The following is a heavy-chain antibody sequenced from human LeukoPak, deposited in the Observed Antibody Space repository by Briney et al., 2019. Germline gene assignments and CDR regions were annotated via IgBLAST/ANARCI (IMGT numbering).Heavy chain of an antibody. D-gene: IGHD3-10*01. CDR1: GGSISSYY. CDR3: ASQPLWFGELFY. J-gene: IGHJ4*02. Sequence: SETLSLTCTVSGGSISSYYWSWIRQPPGKGLEWIGYIYYSGSTYYNPSLKSRVTISVDTSKNQFSLKLSSVTAADTAVYYCASQPLWFGELFYWGQGTLVTVSS. CDR2: IYYSGST. V-gene: IGHV4-59*08.